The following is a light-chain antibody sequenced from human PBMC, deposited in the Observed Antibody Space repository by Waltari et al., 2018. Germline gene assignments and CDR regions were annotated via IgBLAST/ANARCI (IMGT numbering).Light chain of an antibody. Sequence: IQLTQPPSSLPASVGDRFTITCRASQGLSNYLAWYQQKQGKAPKLLIYAASTLQSGVPSRFSGSGSGTDFTLTISSLQPEDFATYYCQQLNSYQWTFGQGTKVEIK. CDR2: AAS. V-gene: IGKV1-9*01. J-gene: IGKJ1*01. CDR3: QQLNSYQWT. CDR1: QGLSNY.